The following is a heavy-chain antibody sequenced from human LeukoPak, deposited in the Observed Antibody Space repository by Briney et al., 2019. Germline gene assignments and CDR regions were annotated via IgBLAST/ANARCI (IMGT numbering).Heavy chain of an antibody. D-gene: IGHD3-22*01. Sequence: SETLSLTCAVYGGSFSGYYWSWIRQPPGKGLEWIGEINHSGSTNYNPSLKSRVTISVDTSKNQFSLKLSSVTAADTAVYYCAREGDYYDSSGYYWGPFDYWGQGTLVTVSS. V-gene: IGHV4-34*01. CDR1: GGSFSGYY. CDR3: AREGDYYDSSGYYWGPFDY. CDR2: INHSGST. J-gene: IGHJ4*02.